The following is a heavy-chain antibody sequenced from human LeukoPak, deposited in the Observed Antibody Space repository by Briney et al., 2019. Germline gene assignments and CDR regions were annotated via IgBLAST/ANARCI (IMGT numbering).Heavy chain of an antibody. CDR2: IKSKTDGGTT. V-gene: IGHV3-15*01. J-gene: IGHJ1*01. CDR1: GFTFSNAW. CDR3: AKDQAGYESEYFQH. D-gene: IGHD3-3*01. Sequence: PGGSLRLSCAASGFTFSNAWMSWVRQAPGKGLEWVGRIKSKTDGGTTDYAAPVKGRFTISRDNSKNTLYLQMNSLRAEDTAVYYCAKDQAGYESEYFQHWGQGTLVTVSS.